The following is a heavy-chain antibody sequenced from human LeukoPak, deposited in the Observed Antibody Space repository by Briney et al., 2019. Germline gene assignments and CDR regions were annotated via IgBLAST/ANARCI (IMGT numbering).Heavy chain of an antibody. CDR1: GYTFTGYY. J-gene: IGHJ6*02. V-gene: IGHV1-2*02. CDR2: INPNSGGT. Sequence: GASVKVSCKASGYTFTGYYMHWVRQAPGQGLEWMGWINPNSGGTNYAQKFQGRVTMTRDTSISTAYMELSRLRSDDTAVYYCARDALGYYYGMDVWGQGTTVTVSS. CDR3: ARDALGYYYGMDV.